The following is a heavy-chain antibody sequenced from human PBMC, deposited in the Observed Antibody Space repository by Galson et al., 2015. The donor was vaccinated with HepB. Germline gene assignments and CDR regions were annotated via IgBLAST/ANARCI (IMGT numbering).Heavy chain of an antibody. Sequence: SLRLSCAASGFTFNNAWMTWVRQAPGTGLEWVGRIKSKTDGGTTDYAAPVKGRFTISRDDSTTTLFLQMNSLKTEDTAVYYCTTGGPRAGRYEWGQGTLVTVSS. CDR1: GFTFNNAW. CDR2: IKSKTDGGTT. D-gene: IGHD1-14*01. J-gene: IGHJ4*02. CDR3: TTGGPRAGRYE. V-gene: IGHV3-15*01.